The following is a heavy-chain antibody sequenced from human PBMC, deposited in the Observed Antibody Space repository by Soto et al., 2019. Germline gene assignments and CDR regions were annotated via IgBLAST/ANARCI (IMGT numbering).Heavy chain of an antibody. Sequence: QVQLVQSGAEVKKPGSSVKVSCKASGGTFSSYAISWVRQAPGQGLEWRGGIIPIFGTANYAQKFQGRVTITADEPPTTPSMGLSSLRSEDPAVYYCARPRRYGMDVWGQGTTVTVSS. J-gene: IGHJ6*02. V-gene: IGHV1-69*12. CDR1: GGTFSSYA. CDR3: ARPRRYGMDV. CDR2: IIPIFGTA.